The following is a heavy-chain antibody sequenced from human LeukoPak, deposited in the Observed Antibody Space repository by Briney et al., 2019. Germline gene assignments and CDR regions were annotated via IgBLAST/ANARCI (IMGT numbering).Heavy chain of an antibody. CDR3: VRLKFNLPYSYYMDV. Sequence: PGGSLRLSCVASGFTFSDYWMIWVRQAPGAGLEWVADINQDASVKSFVDFVKGRFTISRDNAKTSLYLHMQRLRGEATAVYYCVRLKFNLPYSYYMDVWGRGTTVTVSS. CDR2: INQDASVK. V-gene: IGHV3-7*01. J-gene: IGHJ6*03. CDR1: GFTFSDYW. D-gene: IGHD2-15*01.